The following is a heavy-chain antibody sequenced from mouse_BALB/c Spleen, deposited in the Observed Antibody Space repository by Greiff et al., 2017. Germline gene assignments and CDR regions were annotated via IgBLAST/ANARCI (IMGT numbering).Heavy chain of an antibody. J-gene: IGHJ2*01. Sequence: VKLVESAAELARPGASVKMSCKASGYTFTSYTMHWVKQRPGQGLEWIGYINPSSGYTEYNQKFKDKTTLTADKSSSTAYMQLSSLTSEDSAVYYCARFIYYGSSYDYWGQGTTLTVSS. D-gene: IGHD1-1*01. CDR2: INPSSGYT. V-gene: IGHV1-4*02. CDR1: GYTFTSYT. CDR3: ARFIYYGSSYDY.